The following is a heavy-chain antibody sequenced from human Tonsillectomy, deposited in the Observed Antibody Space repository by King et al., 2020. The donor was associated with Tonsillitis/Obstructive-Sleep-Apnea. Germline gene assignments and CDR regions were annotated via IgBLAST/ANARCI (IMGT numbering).Heavy chain of an antibody. CDR1: GFTFSSYD. D-gene: IGHD3-9*01. CDR2: IGSAGDT. Sequence: VQLVESGGGLVQPGGSLRLSCAASGFTFSSYDMLWVRQPTGKGLEWVSAIGSAGDTYYPGSVKGRFTISRENVNNYLYLQMNSLRAGDTAVYYCARLDYDILTGDYYGMDVWGQGTTVTVSS. J-gene: IGHJ6*02. V-gene: IGHV3-13*01. CDR3: ARLDYDILTGDYYGMDV.